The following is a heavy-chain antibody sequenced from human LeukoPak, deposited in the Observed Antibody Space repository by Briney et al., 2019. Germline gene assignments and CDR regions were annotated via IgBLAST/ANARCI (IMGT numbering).Heavy chain of an antibody. J-gene: IGHJ4*02. V-gene: IGHV7-4-1*02. Sequence: GASVKVSCKASGYTFTGYYMHWVRQAPGQGLEWMGWINTNTGNPTYAQGFTGRFVFSLDTSFSTAYLQISSLKAEDTAVYYCARVTDWNYRLLDYWGQGTLVTVSS. CDR1: GYTFTGYY. CDR2: INTNTGNP. CDR3: ARVTDWNYRLLDY. D-gene: IGHD1-7*01.